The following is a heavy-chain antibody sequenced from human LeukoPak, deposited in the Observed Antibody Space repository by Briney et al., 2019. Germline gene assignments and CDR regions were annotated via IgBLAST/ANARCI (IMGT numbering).Heavy chain of an antibody. CDR3: ARPEGYCISSSCSDTFDI. CDR1: GYKFPTYW. Sequence: GESLKISCKGSGYKFPTYWIGWVRQMPGKGLEWMGIIYPDDSDTRYSPSFQGLVTISADKSINTACLQWSSLKASDTAMYYCARPEGYCISSSCSDTFDIWGQGTMVTVSS. CDR2: IYPDDSDT. V-gene: IGHV5-51*01. D-gene: IGHD2-2*01. J-gene: IGHJ3*02.